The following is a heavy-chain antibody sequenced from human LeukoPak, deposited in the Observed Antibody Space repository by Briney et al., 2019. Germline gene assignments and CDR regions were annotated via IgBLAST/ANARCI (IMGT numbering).Heavy chain of an antibody. V-gene: IGHV1-2*02. CDR2: INPNRGGT. CDR3: ARVPHYDFWSGASQATLLYN. J-gene: IGHJ4*02. D-gene: IGHD3-3*01. CDR1: VYTLTGYY. Sequence: ASVTVSRKASVYTLTGYYMHWVRQAPGQGLEWMGWINPNRGGTNYAQKFQGRVTMTRDTYISTAYMELSRLRSDDTAVYYWARVPHYDFWSGASQATLLYNWGQGTLVTVSS.